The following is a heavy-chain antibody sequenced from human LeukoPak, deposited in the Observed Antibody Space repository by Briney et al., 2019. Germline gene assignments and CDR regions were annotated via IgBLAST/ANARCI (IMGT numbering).Heavy chain of an antibody. J-gene: IGHJ4*02. D-gene: IGHD2-15*01. CDR3: AKAGAVVVVAAKYFDY. V-gene: IGHV3-21*04. CDR2: ISSSSSYI. Sequence: GGSLRLSCAASEFTFNSYWMSWVRQAPGKGLEWVSSISSSSSYIYYADSVKGRFTISRDNSKNTLYLQMNSLRAEDTAVYYCAKAGAVVVVAAKYFDYWGQGTLVTVSS. CDR1: EFTFNSYW.